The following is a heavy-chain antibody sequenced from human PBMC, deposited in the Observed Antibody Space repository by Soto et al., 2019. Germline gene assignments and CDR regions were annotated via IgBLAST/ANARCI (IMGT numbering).Heavy chain of an antibody. CDR3: ARDPVYNWNDVGWFDP. CDR1: GFTFSSYS. D-gene: IGHD1-1*01. J-gene: IGHJ5*02. Sequence: GGSLRLSCAASGFTFSSYSMNWVRQAPGKGLEWVSYISSSSSTIYYADSVKGRFTISRDNAKNSLYLQMNSLRAEDTAVYYCARDPVYNWNDVGWFDPWGQGTLVTVSS. V-gene: IGHV3-48*01. CDR2: ISSSSSTI.